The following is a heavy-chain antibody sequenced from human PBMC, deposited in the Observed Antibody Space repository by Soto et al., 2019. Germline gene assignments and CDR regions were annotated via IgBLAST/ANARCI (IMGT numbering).Heavy chain of an antibody. J-gene: IGHJ4*02. D-gene: IGHD4-17*01. V-gene: IGHV3-11*01. Sequence: GGSLRLSCAASGFTFSDYYIHWIRRAPGKGLEWISYISGNGEVIQYADSARGRFTISRDNAENSVYLEMESLRDEDTALYYCARDVDADFRTDFDYWGRGTLVTVSS. CDR2: ISGNGEVI. CDR3: ARDVDADFRTDFDY. CDR1: GFTFSDYY.